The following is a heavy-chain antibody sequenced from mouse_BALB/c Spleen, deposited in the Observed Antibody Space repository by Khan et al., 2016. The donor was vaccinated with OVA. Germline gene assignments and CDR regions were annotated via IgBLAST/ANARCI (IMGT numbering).Heavy chain of an antibody. CDR1: GYIFTSYW. J-gene: IGHJ2*01. CDR2: IYPGTDNS. Sequence: QVQLQQSGAELVRPGASVKLSCKTSGYIFTSYWIHWVKQRSGQGLEWIARIYPGTDNSYYNEKFKDKATLTADKSSSTAYMQLSSLKSEDSYVDFWAREEAWYHVDHWGQGTTLTVSS. D-gene: IGHD1-1*02. CDR3: AREEAWYHVDH. V-gene: IGHV1S132*01.